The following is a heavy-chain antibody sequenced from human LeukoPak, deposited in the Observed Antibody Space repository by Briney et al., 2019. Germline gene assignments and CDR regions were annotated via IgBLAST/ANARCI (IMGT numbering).Heavy chain of an antibody. D-gene: IGHD3-16*02. Sequence: ASVKVSCKASGYTFTSYGISWVRQAPGQGLEWMGWISAYNGNTNYAQKLQGRVTITTDTSTSTAYMELRSLRSDDTAVYYCARDRGYVWGSYRFPDYWGQGTLVTVSS. CDR1: GYTFTSYG. CDR2: ISAYNGNT. J-gene: IGHJ4*02. V-gene: IGHV1-18*01. CDR3: ARDRGYVWGSYRFPDY.